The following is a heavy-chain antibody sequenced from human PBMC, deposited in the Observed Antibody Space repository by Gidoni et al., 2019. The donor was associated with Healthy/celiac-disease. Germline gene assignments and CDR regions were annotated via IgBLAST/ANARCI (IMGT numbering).Heavy chain of an antibody. V-gene: IGHV3-23*01. D-gene: IGHD6-19*01. CDR3: AKHPSVAGYFDY. CDR1: GFTFSSYA. J-gene: IGHJ4*02. CDR2: TGGSGGST. Sequence: EVQLLESGGGLVPPGGSLRLSCAASGFTFSSYAMSWVRQAPGKGLEWVSATGGSGGSTYYADSVKGRFTISRDNSKNTLYLQMNSLRAEDTAVYYCAKHPSVAGYFDYWGQGTLVTVSS.